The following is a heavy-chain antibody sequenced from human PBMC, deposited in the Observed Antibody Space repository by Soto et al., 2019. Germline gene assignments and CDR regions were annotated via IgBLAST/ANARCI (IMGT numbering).Heavy chain of an antibody. CDR1: GGSISTSNW. CDR3: ARSRYFDWLPLDS. D-gene: IGHD3-9*01. CDR2: VYHSGDT. Sequence: QVQLQASGPGLVKPSGTLSLTCAVSGGSISTSNWWAWVRQCPGKGLEWLGEVYHSGDTNYNPSLECCVTVSVDYHKTQFSLKLTSMAAADTAVYFCARSRYFDWLPLDSWGQGTLVTVSS. J-gene: IGHJ4*02. V-gene: IGHV4-4*02.